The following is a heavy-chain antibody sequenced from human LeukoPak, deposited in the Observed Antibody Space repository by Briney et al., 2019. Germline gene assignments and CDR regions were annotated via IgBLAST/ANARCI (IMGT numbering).Heavy chain of an antibody. CDR2: IYWYDEK. J-gene: IGHJ5*02. CDR1: GFSLSTSGGA. V-gene: IGHV2-5*01. Sequence: SGPTLVNPTQPLTLPCTLSGFSLSTSGGAVRWLRHPPGKALECLALIYWYDEKHYTTALKNRLTINTYTSKHQGVFTNTNRHPVDTGTNYCAHSNMGLVNWFDPGGQGTLVTVSS. CDR3: AHSNMGLVNWFDP. D-gene: IGHD6-19*01.